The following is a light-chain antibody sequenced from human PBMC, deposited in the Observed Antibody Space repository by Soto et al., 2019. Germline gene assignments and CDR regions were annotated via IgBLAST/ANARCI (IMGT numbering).Light chain of an antibody. J-gene: IGKJ5*01. CDR2: DAP. CDR1: QSVSSY. V-gene: IGKV3-11*01. CDR3: QQNTSWIT. Sequence: IVLTQSPATLSLSPGARATLSCRASQSVSSYLAWYQQKPGQATRLIVYDAPNTATGISARFSGSGSGTDFTTTISSLEHEDFEVYYCQQNTSWITFGQGTRLEIK.